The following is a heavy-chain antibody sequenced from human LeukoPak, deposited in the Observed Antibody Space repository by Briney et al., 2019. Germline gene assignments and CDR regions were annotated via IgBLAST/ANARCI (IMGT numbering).Heavy chain of an antibody. CDR3: AGIYDSSGYYLDAFDI. CDR2: IYSGGST. D-gene: IGHD3-22*01. V-gene: IGHV3-66*01. Sequence: GGSLRLSCAASGFTVSSNYMSWVRQAPGKGLEWVSVIYSGGSTYYADSVKGRFTISRDNSKNTLYLQMNSLRAEDTAVYYCAGIYDSSGYYLDAFDIWGQGTMVTVSS. J-gene: IGHJ3*02. CDR1: GFTVSSNY.